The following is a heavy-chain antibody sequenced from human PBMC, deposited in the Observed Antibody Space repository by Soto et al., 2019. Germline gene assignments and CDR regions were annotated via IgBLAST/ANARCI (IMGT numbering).Heavy chain of an antibody. D-gene: IGHD1-1*01. Sequence: EVHLVESGGGLVQPGGSLRLSCAASGFNFGVYSMNWVRQAPGKGLEWVSFIISDSSTIYYADSVKGRFTISRDNAENSLYLKMISLRVEDNAVYYCARHLREIGASGTTSIPYYFDSWGQGTLVTVSS. CDR1: GFNFGVYS. CDR2: IISDSSTI. J-gene: IGHJ4*02. V-gene: IGHV3-48*01. CDR3: ARHLREIGASGTTSIPYYFDS.